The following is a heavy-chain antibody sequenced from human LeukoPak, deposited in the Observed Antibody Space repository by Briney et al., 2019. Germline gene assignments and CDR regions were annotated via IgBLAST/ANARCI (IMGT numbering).Heavy chain of an antibody. D-gene: IGHD1-26*01. CDR1: WGSIRSYY. V-gene: IGHV4-59*08. CDR2: IHDSGST. Sequence: KPSETPSLTRTVSWGSIRSYYWGWVRQPPGKGLEWMAHIHDSGSTYYNPSLKSRLTMSVDTSKNQFSLRLSSVTAADTAVYYCARHLNGGTYPLDHWGQGTLVTVSS. CDR3: ARHLNGGTYPLDH. J-gene: IGHJ4*02.